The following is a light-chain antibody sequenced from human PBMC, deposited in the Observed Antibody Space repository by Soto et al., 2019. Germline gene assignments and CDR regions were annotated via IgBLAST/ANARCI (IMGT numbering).Light chain of an antibody. J-gene: IGKJ2*01. CDR3: QQYGSSPET. Sequence: DIVVTQFPGTLALSPGERATLSCRASQSVRSNYLAWYQQKPGQAPRILIYGASSRANGIPDRFSGSGSGTDFTLTINRLEPEDFAVYYCQQYGSSPETFGQGNKLEIK. V-gene: IGKV3-20*01. CDR2: GAS. CDR1: QSVRSNY.